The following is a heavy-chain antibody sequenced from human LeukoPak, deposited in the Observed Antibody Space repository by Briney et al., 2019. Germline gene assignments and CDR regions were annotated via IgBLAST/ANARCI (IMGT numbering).Heavy chain of an antibody. V-gene: IGHV3-48*04. Sequence: GGSLRLSCAASGFTFSSYAMSWVRQAPGKGLEWVSCISSSGSTIYYADSVKGRFTISRDNAKNSLYLQMNSLRAGDTAVYYCVRGDDYSDYWGQGTLVTVSS. J-gene: IGHJ4*02. CDR2: ISSSGSTI. CDR3: VRGDDYSDY. CDR1: GFTFSSYA.